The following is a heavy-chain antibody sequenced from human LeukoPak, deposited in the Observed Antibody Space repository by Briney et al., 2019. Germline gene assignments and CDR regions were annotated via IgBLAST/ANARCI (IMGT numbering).Heavy chain of an antibody. Sequence: GASVKVSCKASGYTFTGYYMHWVRQAPGQGLEWMGWINPNSGGTNYAQKFQGRVTMTRDTSISTAYMELSRPRSDDTAVYYCARQPSSSPRWFDPWGQGTLVTVSS. J-gene: IGHJ5*02. D-gene: IGHD2-2*01. CDR2: INPNSGGT. CDR1: GYTFTGYY. V-gene: IGHV1-2*02. CDR3: ARQPSSSPRWFDP.